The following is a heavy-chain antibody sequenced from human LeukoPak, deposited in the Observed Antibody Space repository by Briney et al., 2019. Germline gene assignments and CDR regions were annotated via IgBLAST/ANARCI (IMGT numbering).Heavy chain of an antibody. Sequence: GASVNVSRKASGYTFTSVGISWVRHAPRQGLEWMGWISAYNGNTNYAQKLQGRLTMTPDTSTSTAYMELRSLRSDGTAVYYCARDDGIVVDFSWFDPWGQGNLVTVSS. CDR3: ARDDGIVVDFSWFDP. D-gene: IGHD2-15*01. CDR1: GYTFTSVG. V-gene: IGHV1-18*01. J-gene: IGHJ5*02. CDR2: ISAYNGNT.